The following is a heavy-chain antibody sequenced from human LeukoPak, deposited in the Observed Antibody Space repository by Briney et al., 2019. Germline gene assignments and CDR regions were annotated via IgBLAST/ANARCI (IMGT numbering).Heavy chain of an antibody. CDR1: GFTFSSYA. J-gene: IGHJ4*02. CDR3: AKSYTSGWRYFDY. D-gene: IGHD6-19*01. V-gene: IGHV3-23*01. Sequence: PGGSLRLSCAASGFTFSSYAMSWVRQAPGKGLEWVSAISGSGGSTYYADSVKGRFTISRDNSKNTLYLQMDSLRAEDTAVYYCAKSYTSGWRYFDYWGQGTLVTVSS. CDR2: ISGSGGST.